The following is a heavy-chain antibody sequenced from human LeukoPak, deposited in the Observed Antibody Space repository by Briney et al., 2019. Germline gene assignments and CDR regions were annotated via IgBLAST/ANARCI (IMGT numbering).Heavy chain of an antibody. CDR3: ARSTLTVAGPFDY. CDR1: GGSISSYY. J-gene: IGHJ4*02. D-gene: IGHD6-19*01. V-gene: IGHV4-59*01. CDR2: IYYSGST. Sequence: SETLSLTCTVSGGSISSYYWSWIRQPPGQGLEWIGYIYYSGSTNYNPSLKSRVTMSVDTSKNQFSLKLSSVTAADTAVYFCARSTLTVAGPFDYWGQGTLVTVSS.